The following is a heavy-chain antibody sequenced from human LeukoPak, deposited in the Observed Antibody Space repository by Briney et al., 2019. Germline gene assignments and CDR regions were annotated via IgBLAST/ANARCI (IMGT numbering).Heavy chain of an antibody. CDR2: ISGSGGST. J-gene: IGHJ4*02. CDR3: ARVGSGWSLDY. V-gene: IGHV3-23*01. D-gene: IGHD6-19*01. Sequence: PGGSLRLSCAASGFTFSSYAMSWVRQAPGKGLEWVSAISGSGGSTYYADSVKGRFTISRDHSKNTLHLQMNSLRAEDTAVYYCARVGSGWSLDYWGQGALVTVSS. CDR1: GFTFSSYA.